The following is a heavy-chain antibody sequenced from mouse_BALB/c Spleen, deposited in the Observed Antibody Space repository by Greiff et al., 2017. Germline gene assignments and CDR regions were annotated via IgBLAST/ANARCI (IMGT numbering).Heavy chain of an antibody. J-gene: IGHJ2*01. CDR2: ISTYYGDA. Sequence: VKLVESGAELVRPGVSVKISCKGSGYTFTDYAMHWVKQSHAKSLEWIGVISTYYGDASYNQKFKGKATMTVDKSSSTAYMELARLTSEDSAIYYCARGDYFDYWGQGTTLTVSS. CDR3: ARGDYFDY. V-gene: IGHV1S137*01. CDR1: GYTFTDYA.